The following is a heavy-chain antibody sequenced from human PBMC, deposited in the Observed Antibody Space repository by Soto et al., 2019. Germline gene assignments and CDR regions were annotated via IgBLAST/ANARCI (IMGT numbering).Heavy chain of an antibody. J-gene: IGHJ3*02. CDR3: TTDRLLWFGELSSDAFDI. CDR2: IKSKTDGGTT. D-gene: IGHD3-10*01. Sequence: GGSLRLSCAASGFTFSNAWMSWVRQAPGKGLEWVGRIKSKTDGGTTDYAAPVKGRFTISRDDSKNTLYLQMNSLKTEDTAVYYCTTDRLLWFGELSSDAFDIWGQGTMVTVSS. CDR1: GFTFSNAW. V-gene: IGHV3-15*01.